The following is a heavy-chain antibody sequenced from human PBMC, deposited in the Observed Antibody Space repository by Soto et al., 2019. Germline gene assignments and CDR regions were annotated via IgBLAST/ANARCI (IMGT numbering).Heavy chain of an antibody. V-gene: IGHV3-74*01. CDR2: INSDGGTT. CDR3: ARDIGGVTASDAFDV. J-gene: IGHJ3*01. D-gene: IGHD2-21*02. Sequence: EVQLVESGGGLVQPGGSLRLSCAASGFTFSHYWMHWVRQTPGKGLVWISRINSDGGTTSSADSVRGRFSMSRDNAKNSLYLQMNSLRADDTAVYFCARDIGGVTASDAFDVWGHGTMVTVTS. CDR1: GFTFSHYW.